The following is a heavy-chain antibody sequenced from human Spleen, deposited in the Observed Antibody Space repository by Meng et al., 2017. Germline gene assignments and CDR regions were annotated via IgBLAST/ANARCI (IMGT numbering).Heavy chain of an antibody. V-gene: IGHV4-34*01. CDR1: GGSFSDYY. CDR2: INHSGST. D-gene: IGHD4-11*01. J-gene: IGHJ4*02. Sequence: QGQLQQGGAGLFKPSETLSPPCVVSGGSFSDYYWSWIRQPPGKGLEWIGEINHSGSTNYNPSLESRATISVDTSQNNLSLKLSSVTAADSAVYYCARGPTTMAHDFDYWGQGTLVTVSS. CDR3: ARGPTTMAHDFDY.